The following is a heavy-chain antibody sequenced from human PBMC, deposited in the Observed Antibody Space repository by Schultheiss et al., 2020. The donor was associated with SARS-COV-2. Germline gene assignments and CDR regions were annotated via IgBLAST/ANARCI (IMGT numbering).Heavy chain of an antibody. CDR1: GFTFSSYG. CDR3: AREGGVVVAATPDY. J-gene: IGHJ4*02. Sequence: GGSLRLSCAASGFTFSSYGMHWVRQAPGKGLEWVAVISYDGSNKYYADSVKGRFTVSRDNAQNSLYLQMNSLRAEDTAVYYCAREGGVVVAATPDYWGQGTLVTVSS. D-gene: IGHD2-15*01. CDR2: ISYDGSNK. V-gene: IGHV3-30*03.